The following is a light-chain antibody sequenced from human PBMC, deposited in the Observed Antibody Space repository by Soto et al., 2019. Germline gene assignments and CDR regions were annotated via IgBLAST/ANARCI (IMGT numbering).Light chain of an antibody. CDR3: QHSSSTQWT. CDR1: QSISSY. Sequence: IQLTQSPSSLSASVGDRVTITCLASQSISSYLNWYQQKPGKAPKLLIYAASSLQSGVPSRFSGSGSGTDFTLTISILQPADFAPYYCQHSSSTQWTFGQGTKVDI. J-gene: IGKJ1*01. CDR2: AAS. V-gene: IGKV1-39*01.